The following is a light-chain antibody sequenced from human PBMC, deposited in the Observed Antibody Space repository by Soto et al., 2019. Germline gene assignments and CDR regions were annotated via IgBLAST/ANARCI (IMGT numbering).Light chain of an antibody. Sequence: DIQLTQSPSFLSASVGDRVTITCRASQGISSYLAWYQQKPGKAPKLIIYAASTLQSGVPSRFSGSASGTEFTLTISSLQPEDFATYYCQQLKSYPITFGLGTRLEMK. J-gene: IGKJ5*01. CDR1: QGISSY. CDR2: AAS. V-gene: IGKV1-9*01. CDR3: QQLKSYPIT.